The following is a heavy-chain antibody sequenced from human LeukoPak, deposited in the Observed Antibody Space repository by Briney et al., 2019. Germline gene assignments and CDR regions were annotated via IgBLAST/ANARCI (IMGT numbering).Heavy chain of an antibody. Sequence: GGSLRLSCAASGFTFSSYAMHWVCQAPGKGLEWVAVISYDGSNKYYADSVKGRFTISRDNSKNTLYLQMNSLRAEDTAVYYCASLDDYGDYWGQGTLVTVSS. CDR2: ISYDGSNK. CDR3: ASLDDYGDY. J-gene: IGHJ4*02. V-gene: IGHV3-30-3*01. CDR1: GFTFSSYA.